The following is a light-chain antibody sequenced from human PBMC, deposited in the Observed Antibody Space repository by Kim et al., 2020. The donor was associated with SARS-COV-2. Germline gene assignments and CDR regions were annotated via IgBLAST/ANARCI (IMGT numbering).Light chain of an antibody. J-gene: IGKJ2*01. CDR2: AAS. Sequence: DIQMTQSPSSLSASVGDRVTITYRASQGISNYLAWYQQKPGKVPKLLIYAASALQSGVPSRFSGSGSGTDFTLTISSLQPEDVATYYCQKYNSAPPFGKGTKLEI. CDR1: QGISNY. CDR3: QKYNSAPP. V-gene: IGKV1-27*01.